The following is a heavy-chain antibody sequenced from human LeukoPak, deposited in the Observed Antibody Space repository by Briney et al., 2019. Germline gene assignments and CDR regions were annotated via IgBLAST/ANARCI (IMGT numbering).Heavy chain of an antibody. J-gene: IGHJ6*02. Sequence: GASVKVSCKASGYTFSGYYMYWVRQAPGQGLEWMGWINPNSGGTKYPQKFQGRVTMTRDTSINTAYMELSRLRSDDTAVYYCAREAVVTATGIGWYGMDVWGQGTTVTVSS. D-gene: IGHD2-21*02. CDR1: GYTFSGYY. CDR2: INPNSGGT. CDR3: AREAVVTATGIGWYGMDV. V-gene: IGHV1-2*02.